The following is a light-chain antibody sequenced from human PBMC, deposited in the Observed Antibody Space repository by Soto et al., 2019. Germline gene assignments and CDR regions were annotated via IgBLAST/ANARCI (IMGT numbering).Light chain of an antibody. CDR2: DDN. CDR3: GSWDSSLSAYV. Sequence: QSVLTQSPSVSAAPGQKVTISCSGSSSNIGGNSVSWYQQLPGTAPKLLIYDDNKRPSGIPDRFSGSKSGTSATLGITGFQTGDEADYYCGSWDSSLSAYVFGTGTKV. CDR1: SSNIGGNS. V-gene: IGLV1-51*01. J-gene: IGLJ1*01.